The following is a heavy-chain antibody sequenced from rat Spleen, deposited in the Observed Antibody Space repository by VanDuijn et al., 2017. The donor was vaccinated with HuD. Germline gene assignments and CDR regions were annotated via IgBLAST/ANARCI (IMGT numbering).Heavy chain of an antibody. J-gene: IGHJ3*01. CDR3: AGQYYGYTD. CDR2: ISTAGSNT. D-gene: IGHD1-6*01. CDR1: GFTFNNYY. V-gene: IGHV5-25*01. Sequence: EVQLMESGGGLVQPGRSLKLSCAASGFTFNNYYMVWVRQAPTKGLEWVAYISTAGSNTFYRDSVKGRYTISRDNAKSTLYLQMDSLRSEDTATYFCAGQYYGYTDWGQGTLVTVSS.